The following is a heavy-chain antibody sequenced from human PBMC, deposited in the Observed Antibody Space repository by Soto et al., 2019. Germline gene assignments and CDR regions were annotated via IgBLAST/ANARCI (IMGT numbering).Heavy chain of an antibody. Sequence: QVQLVQSGAEVKKPGASVKVSCKASGYTFTHYDINWVRQAPGQGLEWMGWMNPNSGNTGYAQKFQGRVTMTRDTAINRVWLALSSLRSEATAVYYCAREGPAYSSATWFDLWGQGTLVTVSS. CDR2: MNPNSGNT. D-gene: IGHD6-25*01. V-gene: IGHV1-8*01. CDR1: GYTFTHYD. CDR3: AREGPAYSSATWFDL. J-gene: IGHJ5*02.